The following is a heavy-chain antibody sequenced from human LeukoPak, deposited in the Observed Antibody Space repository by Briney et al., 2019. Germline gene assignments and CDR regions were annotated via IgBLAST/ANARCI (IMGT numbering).Heavy chain of an antibody. Sequence: PSETLSLTCTVSGGSISSSSYYWGWIRQPPGKGLEWIGEINHSGSTNYYPSLKSRVTISVDTSKNQFSLRLSSVTAAGTAVYYCARLYGSGSYYNYWGQGTLVTVSS. V-gene: IGHV4-39*07. D-gene: IGHD3-10*01. CDR1: GGSISSSSYY. CDR3: ARLYGSGSYYNY. J-gene: IGHJ4*02. CDR2: INHSGST.